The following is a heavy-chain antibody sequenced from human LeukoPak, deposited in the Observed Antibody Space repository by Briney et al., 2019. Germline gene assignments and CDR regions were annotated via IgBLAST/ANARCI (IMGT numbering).Heavy chain of an antibody. CDR1: GFTFSSYE. CDR2: ISSSGSTI. D-gene: IGHD3-22*01. J-gene: IGHJ4*01. CDR3: ARDFYDTSGYYYDY. V-gene: IGHV3-48*03. Sequence: GGSLRLSCAASGFTFSSYEMNWVRQAPGKGLEWVSYISSSGSTIYYADSVKGRFTISRDNAKNSLYLQMNSLRAEDTAVYYCARDFYDTSGYYYDYWGHGTLVTVSS.